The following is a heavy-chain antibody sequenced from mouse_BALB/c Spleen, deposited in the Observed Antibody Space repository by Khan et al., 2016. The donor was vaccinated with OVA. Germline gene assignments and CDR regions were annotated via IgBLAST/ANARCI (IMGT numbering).Heavy chain of an antibody. V-gene: IGHV1S137*01. J-gene: IGHJ2*01. Sequence: QVQLKQSGPELVRPGVSVKISCKGTSYTFTDYAMHWVKQSHAKSLEWIGLISTYSGNTNYKQKFKGKATMTVDKSSSTAYMELARLTSEDSAISYCTRPAYDGYYDYWGQGTTLTVSS. CDR3: TRPAYDGYYDY. CDR2: ISTYSGNT. CDR1: SYTFTDYA. D-gene: IGHD2-3*01.